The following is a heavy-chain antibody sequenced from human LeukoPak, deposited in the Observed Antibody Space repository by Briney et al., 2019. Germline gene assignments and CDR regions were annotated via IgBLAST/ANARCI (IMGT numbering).Heavy chain of an antibody. V-gene: IGHV1-2*02. D-gene: IGHD2-21*02. J-gene: IGHJ3*02. CDR1: GGTFSSYA. Sequence: ASVKVSCKASGGTFSSYAISWVRQAPGQGLEWMGWINPNSGGTNYAQKFQGRVTMTRDTSISTAYMELSRLRSDDTAVYYCARAYCGGDCYDDAFDIWGQGTMVTVSS. CDR2: INPNSGGT. CDR3: ARAYCGGDCYDDAFDI.